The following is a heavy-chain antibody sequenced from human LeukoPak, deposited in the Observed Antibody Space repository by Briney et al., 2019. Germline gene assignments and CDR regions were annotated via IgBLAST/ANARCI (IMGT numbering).Heavy chain of an antibody. D-gene: IGHD2-15*01. J-gene: IGHJ6*02. Sequence: GGSLRLSCAASGFTFSSYAMSWVRQAPGKGLEWVSAISGSGGSTYYADSVKGRFTISRDNSKNTLYLQMNSLRAEDTAVYYCARDGAYCSGGSCYARIYYYYGMDVWGQGTTVTVSS. CDR3: ARDGAYCSGGSCYARIYYYYGMDV. V-gene: IGHV3-23*01. CDR1: GFTFSSYA. CDR2: ISGSGGST.